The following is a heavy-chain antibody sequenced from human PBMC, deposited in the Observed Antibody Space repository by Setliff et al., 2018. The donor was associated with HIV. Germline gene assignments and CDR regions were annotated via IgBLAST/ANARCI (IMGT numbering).Heavy chain of an antibody. CDR3: ARGEDNYFYYMDV. CDR1: GGSISSGGHY. V-gene: IGHV4-31*03. CDR2: IYYSGST. J-gene: IGHJ6*03. Sequence: NPSETLSLTCSVSGGSISSGGHYWSWIRQHPGKGLEWIGYIYYSGSTYYNPSLKSRVIISVDTSKNHFSLKLASVTAADTAVYYCARGEDNYFYYMDVWGKGTTVTVSS.